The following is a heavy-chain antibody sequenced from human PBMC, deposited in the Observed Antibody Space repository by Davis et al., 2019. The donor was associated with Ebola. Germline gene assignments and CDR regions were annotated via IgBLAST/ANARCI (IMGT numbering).Heavy chain of an antibody. CDR2: ISYDGSNK. V-gene: IGHV3-30*04. CDR3: AKDYSGYYYGMDV. D-gene: IGHD1-26*01. Sequence: GESLKISCAASGFTFSGSAMHWVRQAPGKGLEWVAVISYDGSNKYYADSVKGRFTISRDNSKNTLYLQMNSLRAEDTAVYYCAKDYSGYYYGMDVWGQGTTVTVSS. J-gene: IGHJ6*02. CDR1: GFTFSGSA.